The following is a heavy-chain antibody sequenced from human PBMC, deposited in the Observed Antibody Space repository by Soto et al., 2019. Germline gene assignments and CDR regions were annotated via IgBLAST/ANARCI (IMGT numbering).Heavy chain of an antibody. V-gene: IGHV3-74*01. CDR1: GFTFSSYW. CDR2: INTDGGST. Sequence: EVQLVESGGSLVQPGGSLRLSCAASGFTFSSYWLHWVRQAPGKGLVWVSGINTDGGSTDYADSVKGRFIISRDNAKNTLYLQMNRLRAEDTAVYYFARPRYDSTGTPFDRWCLGTLVTVSS. D-gene: IGHD3-22*01. CDR3: ARPRYDSTGTPFDR. J-gene: IGHJ4*02.